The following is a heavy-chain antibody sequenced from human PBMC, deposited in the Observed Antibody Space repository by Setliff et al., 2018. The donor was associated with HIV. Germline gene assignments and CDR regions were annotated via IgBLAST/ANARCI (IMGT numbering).Heavy chain of an antibody. CDR1: GYSFINYA. J-gene: IGHJ5*02. CDR3: ARALYGDYGGDVNWLDP. CDR2: INTNTGNP. V-gene: IGHV7-4-1*02. D-gene: IGHD4-17*01. Sequence: ASVKVSCKASGYSFINYAMNWVRQAPGQGLEWMGWINTNTGNPTYAQAFTGRFVFSVDTSVTTAYLEISSLKTEDTAIYYCARALYGDYGGDVNWLDPWGQGTLVTVSS.